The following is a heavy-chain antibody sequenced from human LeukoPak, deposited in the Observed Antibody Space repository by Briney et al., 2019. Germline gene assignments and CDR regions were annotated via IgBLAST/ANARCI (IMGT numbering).Heavy chain of an antibody. Sequence: SETLSLTCAVSGGSISSYYWSWIRQPPGKGLEWIGYIYYSGSTNYNPSLKSRVTISVDTSKNQFSLKLSSVTAADTAVYYCARGPYCSSTSCPGDLFDRWGQGTLVTVSS. D-gene: IGHD2-2*01. CDR2: IYYSGST. V-gene: IGHV4-59*01. J-gene: IGHJ5*02. CDR1: GGSISSYY. CDR3: ARGPYCSSTSCPGDLFDR.